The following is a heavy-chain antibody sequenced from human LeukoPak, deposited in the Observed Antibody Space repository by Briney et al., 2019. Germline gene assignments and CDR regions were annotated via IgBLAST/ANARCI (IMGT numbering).Heavy chain of an antibody. J-gene: IGHJ4*02. V-gene: IGHV3-21*01. CDR1: GFTFSNAW. CDR3: ARDIYYDSSGYYGSVY. CDR2: ISGSGGST. Sequence: GGSLRLSCAASGFTFSNAWMNWVRQAPGKGLEWVSAISGSGGSTYYADSVKGRFTISRDNAKNSLYLQMNSLRAEDTAVYYCARDIYYDSSGYYGSVYWGQGTLVTVSS. D-gene: IGHD3-22*01.